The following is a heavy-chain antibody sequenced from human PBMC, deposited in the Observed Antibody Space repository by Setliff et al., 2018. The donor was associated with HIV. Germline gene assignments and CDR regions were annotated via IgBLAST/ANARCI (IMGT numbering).Heavy chain of an antibody. V-gene: IGHV4-34*01. Sequence: PSETLSLTCAVYGGSFSGYYWSWIRQTPGKGLAWIGEINHSGITKYNPSLKRRVTISVDTSKNQFSLKLRSVTAADTAVYYCARVPGYSSGTSYMDGGGKGTTVTVS. CDR2: INHSGIT. J-gene: IGHJ6*03. CDR3: ARVPGYSSGTSYMDG. CDR1: GGSFSGYY. D-gene: IGHD6-19*01.